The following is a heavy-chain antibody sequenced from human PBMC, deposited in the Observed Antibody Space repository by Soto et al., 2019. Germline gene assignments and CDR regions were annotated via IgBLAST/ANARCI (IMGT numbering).Heavy chain of an antibody. V-gene: IGHV3-30-3*01. J-gene: IGHJ4*02. CDR3: ARDSGGDYSNYGWDY. CDR1: GFTFSSYA. Sequence: QVQLVESGGGVVQPGRSLRLSCAASGFTFSSYAMHWVRQAPGKGLEWVAVISYDGSNKYYADSVKGRFTISRDNSKNTLYLQMNSLRAEDTAVYYCARDSGGDYSNYGWDYWGQGTLVTVSS. D-gene: IGHD4-4*01. CDR2: ISYDGSNK.